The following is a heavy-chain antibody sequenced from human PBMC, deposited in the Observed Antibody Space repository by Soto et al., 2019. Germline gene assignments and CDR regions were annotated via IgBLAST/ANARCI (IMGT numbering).Heavy chain of an antibody. V-gene: IGHV1-3*01. CDR2: INAGIGNT. D-gene: IGHD6-19*01. Sequence: ASVKVSCKASGYTFTSYAIHWVRQAPGQRLEWMGWINAGIGNTKYSQQFQGRVTITRDTSASTAYMELSSLRSEDTAVYYCARGSGGLYYIDVWGQGTLVTVSS. J-gene: IGHJ4*01. CDR3: ARGSGGLYYIDV. CDR1: GYTFTSYA.